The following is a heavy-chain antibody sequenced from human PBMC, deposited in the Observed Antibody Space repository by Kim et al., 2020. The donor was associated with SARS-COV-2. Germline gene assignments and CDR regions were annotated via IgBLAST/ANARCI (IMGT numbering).Heavy chain of an antibody. CDR2: INHSGST. J-gene: IGHJ6*02. D-gene: IGHD3-22*01. CDR3: ARGLSTMIVVALRRSYGMDV. Sequence: SETLSLTCAVYGGSFSGYYWSWIRQPPGKGLEWIGEINHSGSTNYNPSLKSRVTISVDTSKNQFSLKLSSVTAADTAVYYCARGLSTMIVVALRRSYGMDVWGQGTTVTVSS. V-gene: IGHV4-34*01. CDR1: GGSFSGYY.